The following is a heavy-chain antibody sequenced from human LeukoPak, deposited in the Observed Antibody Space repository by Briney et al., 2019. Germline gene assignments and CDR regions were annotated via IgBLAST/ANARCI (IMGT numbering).Heavy chain of an antibody. CDR2: IYTSGST. Sequence: LRLSCAASGFTFDDYAMHWVRQAPGKGLEWIGRIYTSGSTNYNPSLKSRVTISVDTSKNQFSLKLSSVTAADTAVYYCASRGHWGQGTLVTVSS. V-gene: IGHV4-4*08. CDR3: ASRGH. J-gene: IGHJ4*02. CDR1: GFTFDDYA. D-gene: IGHD5-24*01.